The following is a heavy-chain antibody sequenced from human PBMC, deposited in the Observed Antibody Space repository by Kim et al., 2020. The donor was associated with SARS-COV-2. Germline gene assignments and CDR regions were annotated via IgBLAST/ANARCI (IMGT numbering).Heavy chain of an antibody. CDR3: AKDLSLEVATFGFDY. J-gene: IGHJ4*02. Sequence: GGSLRLSCAASGFTFSSYGMHWVRQAPGKGLEWVAVISYDGSNKYYADSVKGRFTISRDNSKNTLYLQMNSLRAEDTAVYYCAKDLSLEVATFGFDYWGQGTLVTVSS. V-gene: IGHV3-30*18. CDR1: GFTFSSYG. D-gene: IGHD5-12*01. CDR2: ISYDGSNK.